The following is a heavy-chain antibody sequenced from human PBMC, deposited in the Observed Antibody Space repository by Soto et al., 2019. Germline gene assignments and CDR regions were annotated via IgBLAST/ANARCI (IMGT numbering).Heavy chain of an antibody. D-gene: IGHD3-3*01. V-gene: IGHV3-30*18. CDR1: VFTFISYG. Sequence: GWSLRLSCASSVFTFISYGMQWVRQAPGKGLEWVAVISYDGSNKYYADSVKGRFTISRDNSKNTLYLQMNSLRAEDTAVYYCAKDHNTIFGVVYYYYGMDVWGQGTTVTVSS. CDR3: AKDHNTIFGVVYYYYGMDV. CDR2: ISYDGSNK. J-gene: IGHJ6*02.